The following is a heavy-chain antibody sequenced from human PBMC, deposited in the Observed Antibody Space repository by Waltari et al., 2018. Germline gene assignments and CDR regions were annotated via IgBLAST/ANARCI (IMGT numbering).Heavy chain of an antibody. D-gene: IGHD6-19*01. Sequence: EVQLVESGGGVVRPGGSLRLSCAASGFTFDDYGMSWVRQAPGKGLEWVSGINWNGGSTGYADSVKGRFTISRDNAKNSLYLQMHSLRAEDTALYHCARDIAGSSGWYDGGAFDIWGQGTMVTVSS. CDR2: INWNGGST. CDR1: GFTFDDYG. CDR3: ARDIAGSSGWYDGGAFDI. J-gene: IGHJ3*02. V-gene: IGHV3-20*01.